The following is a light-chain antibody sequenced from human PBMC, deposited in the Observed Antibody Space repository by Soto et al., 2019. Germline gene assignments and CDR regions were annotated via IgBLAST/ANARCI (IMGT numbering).Light chain of an antibody. J-gene: IGLJ1*01. Sequence: QSALTQPASLSGSPGQSITISCTGTSSDVGGYNYVSWYQQHPGRAPKLMIYDVSIRPSGVSNRFSGSKSGNTASLTISGLQAEDEADYYCSSYTRSSTDVFGTGTKVTVL. CDR3: SSYTRSSTDV. CDR2: DVS. CDR1: SSDVGGYNY. V-gene: IGLV2-14*01.